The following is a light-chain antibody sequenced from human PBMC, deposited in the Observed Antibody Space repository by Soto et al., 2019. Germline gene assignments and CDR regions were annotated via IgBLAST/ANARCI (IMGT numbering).Light chain of an antibody. CDR1: LGIRND. CDR3: LQDYNYPLT. Sequence: AIQLTQSPSALSASVGDRVTITCRASLGIRNDLGWHQQKPGEAPRLLVYAASTLQSGVPSRFSGSGSGTEFTLTISSLQLEDFGTYYCLQDYNYPLTFGGGTRLEI. CDR2: AAS. V-gene: IGKV1-6*02. J-gene: IGKJ4*01.